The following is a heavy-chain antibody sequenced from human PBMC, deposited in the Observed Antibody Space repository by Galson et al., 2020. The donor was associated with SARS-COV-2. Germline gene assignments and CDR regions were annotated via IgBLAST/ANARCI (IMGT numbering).Heavy chain of an antibody. D-gene: IGHD3-22*01. J-gene: IGHJ4*02. V-gene: IGHV4-34*01. CDR3: ARGTRDITMIVVVMTAVSCHFDL. Sequence: SQASETLSLTCAVYGGSFSDYYWRWLRQPPGSGLDCIGQVNHRGSTSYNPSLESRVRLPLAPPKTQFSLTLRSVTAADSGVYYCARGTRDITMIVVVMTAVSCHFDLWGQGSLVTVSS. CDR1: GGSFSDYY. CDR2: VNHRGST.